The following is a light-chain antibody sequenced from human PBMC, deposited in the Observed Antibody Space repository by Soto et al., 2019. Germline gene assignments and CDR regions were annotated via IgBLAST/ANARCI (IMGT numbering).Light chain of an antibody. J-gene: IGLJ2*01. Sequence: QPVLTQPPSVSGAPGQRVTISCTGSSSNIGAGYDVHWYQQLPGTAPKLLIYGNSNRPSGVPDRFSGSKSGTSASLSITGLQAEDEAEDYCQSSDSSLSGPVVFGGGTKLTVL. CDR2: GNS. CDR1: SSNIGAGYD. CDR3: QSSDSSLSGPVV. V-gene: IGLV1-40*01.